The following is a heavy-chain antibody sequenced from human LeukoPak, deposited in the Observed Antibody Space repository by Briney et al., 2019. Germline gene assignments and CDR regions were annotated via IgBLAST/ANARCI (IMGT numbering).Heavy chain of an antibody. Sequence: PGGSLRLSCAASGFTFSSYAMSWVRQAPGKGLEWVSSISGSGGSTYYADSVKGRVSISRDNSKNMLHLQMNSLRAEDTAVYYCAKTGRPVATTTLDYWGQGTLVTVSS. CDR2: ISGSGGST. CDR3: AKTGRPVATTTLDY. D-gene: IGHD5-24*01. V-gene: IGHV3-23*01. CDR1: GFTFSSYA. J-gene: IGHJ4*02.